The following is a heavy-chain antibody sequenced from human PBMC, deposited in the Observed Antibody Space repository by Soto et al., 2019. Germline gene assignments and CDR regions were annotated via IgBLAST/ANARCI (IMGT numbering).Heavy chain of an antibody. D-gene: IGHD1-26*01. CDR1: GFTFSYYG. V-gene: IGHV3-21*05. J-gene: IGHJ4*02. Sequence: GGSLRLSCEASGFTFSYYGMNWVRQAPGKGLEWVSYISSDVIEFADSVKGRFTISRDNAKNSLFLHMSSLRAEDTAVYYCARVTQRDIVGASDYWGQGTLVTVSS. CDR2: ISSDVI. CDR3: ARVTQRDIVGASDY.